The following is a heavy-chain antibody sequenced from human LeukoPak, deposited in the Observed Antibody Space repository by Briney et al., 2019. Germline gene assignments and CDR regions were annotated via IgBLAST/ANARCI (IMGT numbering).Heavy chain of an antibody. CDR3: AKDPYYYDSSGYYPRLGAFDI. V-gene: IGHV3-23*01. CDR1: GFTFSSYA. D-gene: IGHD3-22*01. Sequence: SGGSLILSCAASGFTFSSYAMSWVRQAPGKGLEWVSAISGSGGSTYYADSVKGRFTISRDNSKNTLYLQMNSLRAEDTAVYYCAKDPYYYDSSGYYPRLGAFDIWGQGTMVTVSS. J-gene: IGHJ3*02. CDR2: ISGSGGST.